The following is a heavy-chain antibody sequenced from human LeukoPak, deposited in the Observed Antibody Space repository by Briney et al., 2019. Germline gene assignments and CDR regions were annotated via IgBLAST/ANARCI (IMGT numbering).Heavy chain of an antibody. Sequence: SLRLSCVASGFTSNISVMQCVRPALGKGLEWVAIIWYVGGIEYYTDSVKGRFAISRDKSKNTLYLQMNSLRAEDTAVYYCAREAATGASTCFDYWGQGTLVTVSS. CDR2: IWYVGGIE. CDR3: AREAATGASTCFDY. J-gene: IGHJ4*02. CDR1: GFTSNISV. D-gene: IGHD1-1*01. V-gene: IGHV3-33*01.